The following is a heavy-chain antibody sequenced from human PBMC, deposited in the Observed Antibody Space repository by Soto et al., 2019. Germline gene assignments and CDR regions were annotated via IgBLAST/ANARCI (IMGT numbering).Heavy chain of an antibody. Sequence: QITLKESGPTLVKPTQTLTLTCTFSGFSLSTRGVGVGWIRQPPGKALEWLALIYWDDDKRYSPSLKSRLTITKDTSKNQVVLTMTNMDPVDTATYYCPRFEYASGSHPFYYWGQGTLVTVSS. J-gene: IGHJ4*02. V-gene: IGHV2-5*02. CDR1: GFSLSTRGVG. CDR2: IYWDDDK. CDR3: PRFEYASGSHPFYY. D-gene: IGHD3-10*01.